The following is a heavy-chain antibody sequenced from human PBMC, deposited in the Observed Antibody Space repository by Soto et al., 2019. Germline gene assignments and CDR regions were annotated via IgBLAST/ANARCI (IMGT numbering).Heavy chain of an antibody. CDR1: GGSISSGGYY. Sequence: RRPSLTCTVSGGSISSGGYYWSWIRQHPGKGLEWIGYIYYSGSTYYNPSLKSRVTISVDTSKNQFSLKLSSVTAADTAVYYCARDIGYSSIDWGQGTLVTVSS. D-gene: IGHD6-13*01. CDR3: ARDIGYSSID. CDR2: IYYSGST. J-gene: IGHJ4*02. V-gene: IGHV4-31*03.